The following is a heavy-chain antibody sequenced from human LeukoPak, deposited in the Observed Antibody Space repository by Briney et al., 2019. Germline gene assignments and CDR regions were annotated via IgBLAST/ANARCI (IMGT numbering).Heavy chain of an antibody. J-gene: IGHJ4*02. CDR1: GFTFSSYG. V-gene: IGHV3-48*02. D-gene: IGHD2/OR15-2a*01. CDR2: ISSSGSTI. CDR3: ARDWFHAIDY. Sequence: PGGSRRLSCGASGFTFSSYGMNWVRQAPGKGLEWVSYISSSGSTIYYADSVKGRFTISRDNAKNSLYLQMNSLREQDTAIYYCARDWFHAIDYWGQGTLVTVSS.